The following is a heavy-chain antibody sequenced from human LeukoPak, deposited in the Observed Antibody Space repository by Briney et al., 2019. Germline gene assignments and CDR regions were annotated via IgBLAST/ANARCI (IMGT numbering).Heavy chain of an antibody. Sequence: ASVKVSCKASGYTFTSYDINWVRQATGQGLEWMGWMNPNRGNTGYAQKFQGRVTMTRNTSISTAYMELSSLRSEDTAVYYCARDRANGVCFDYWGQGTLVTVSS. CDR3: ARDRANGVCFDY. CDR1: GYTFTSYD. J-gene: IGHJ4*02. D-gene: IGHD2-8*01. CDR2: MNPNRGNT. V-gene: IGHV1-8*01.